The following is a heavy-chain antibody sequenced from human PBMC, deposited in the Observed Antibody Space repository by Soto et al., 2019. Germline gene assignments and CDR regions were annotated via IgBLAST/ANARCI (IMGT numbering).Heavy chain of an antibody. J-gene: IGHJ4*02. CDR2: IYSSGST. D-gene: IGHD3-10*01. CDR1: GCPISSYY. CDR3: ARRVKYGSGRRPAYYFDY. V-gene: IGHV4-59*01. Sequence: SETLSLTCTVSGCPISSYYWSWIRQPPGKGLEWIGHIYSSGSTNYNPSLKSRVTISVDTSKNQFSLKLRSVTAADTAVYYCARRVKYGSGRRPAYYFDYWGQGTLVTVSS.